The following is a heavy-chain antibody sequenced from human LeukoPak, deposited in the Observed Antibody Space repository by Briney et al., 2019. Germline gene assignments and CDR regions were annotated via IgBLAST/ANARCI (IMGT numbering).Heavy chain of an antibody. D-gene: IGHD6-19*01. J-gene: IGHJ4*02. Sequence: PSETLSLTCTVSGGSISSYYWGWIRQPPGKGLEWIGSIYYSGSTYYNPSLKSRVTISVDTSKNQFSLKLSSVTAADTAVYYCAISTIAVAGTGDFDYRGQGTLVTVSS. CDR3: AISTIAVAGTGDFDY. CDR2: IYYSGST. V-gene: IGHV4-39*01. CDR1: GGSISSYY.